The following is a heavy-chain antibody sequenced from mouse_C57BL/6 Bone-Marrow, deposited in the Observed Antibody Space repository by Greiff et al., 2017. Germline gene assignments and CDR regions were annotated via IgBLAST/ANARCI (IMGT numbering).Heavy chain of an antibody. CDR1: GYTFTSYW. CDR3: ARPYYSNYWYFDV. CDR2: IYPGSGST. J-gene: IGHJ1*03. D-gene: IGHD2-5*01. Sequence: VKLQQPGAELVKPGASVKMSCKASGYTFTSYWITWVKQRPGQGLEWIGDIYPGSGSTNYNEKFKSKATLTVDTSSSTSYMPRSSLTSEDSAVYYCARPYYSNYWYFDVWGTGTTVTVSS. V-gene: IGHV1-55*01.